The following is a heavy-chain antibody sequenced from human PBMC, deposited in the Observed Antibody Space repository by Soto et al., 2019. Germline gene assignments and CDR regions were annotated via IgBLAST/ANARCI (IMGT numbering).Heavy chain of an antibody. CDR1: GFSLSTSGVG. CDR2: IYWDDDK. CDR3: PVSGGVSLSFHY. J-gene: IGHJ4*02. D-gene: IGHD3-10*01. V-gene: IGHV2-5*02. Sequence: QITLKESGPTLVKPTQTLTLTCTLSGFSLSTSGVGVGWIRKPPGKALEWLALIYWDDDKRYSPSLKSRLTPTKNPPKTGGQIKKTKRAPGQPTKFSWPVSGGVSLSFHYGGREP.